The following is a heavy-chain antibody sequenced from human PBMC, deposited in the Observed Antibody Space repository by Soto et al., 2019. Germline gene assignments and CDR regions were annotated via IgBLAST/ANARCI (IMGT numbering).Heavy chain of an antibody. V-gene: IGHV4-28*01. J-gene: IGHJ4*02. CDR1: GYSISSSNW. Sequence: SETLSLTCAVSGYSISSSNWWGWIRQPPGKGMEGIGYIYYNGSTYYNPSLKSQVTMSVDTSKNQFSLKLSSVTAVDTAVYYCASFVPERGYSGYDTTHFDYWGQGTLVTVSS. D-gene: IGHD5-12*01. CDR2: IYYNGST. CDR3: ASFVPERGYSGYDTTHFDY.